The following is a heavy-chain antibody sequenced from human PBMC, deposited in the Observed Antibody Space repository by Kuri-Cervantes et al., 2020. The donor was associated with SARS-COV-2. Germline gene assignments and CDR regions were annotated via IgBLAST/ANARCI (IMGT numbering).Heavy chain of an antibody. Sequence: ASVKVSSKVSGNTLIELSILWVRQAPGKGGEWRGSLDPEDGEAIYAQKFQGRITITEDTSTGTAYMHLINLRSGDTAGYYCATCNMPFDHWGQGILVTVSS. CDR1: GNTLIELS. J-gene: IGHJ4*02. V-gene: IGHV1-24*01. CDR2: LDPEDGEA. CDR3: ATCNMPFDH. D-gene: IGHD2/OR15-2a*01.